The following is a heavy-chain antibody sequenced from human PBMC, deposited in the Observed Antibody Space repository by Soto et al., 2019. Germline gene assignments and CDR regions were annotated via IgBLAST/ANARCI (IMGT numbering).Heavy chain of an antibody. CDR1: GGSISSSSYY. V-gene: IGHV4-39*01. J-gene: IGHJ4*02. CDR3: ARQRYYYRFFDY. CDR2: IYYSGST. Sequence: SETLSLTCTVSGGSISSSSYYWGWIRQPPGKGLEWIGSIYYSGSTYYNPSLKSRVTISVDTSKNQFSLKLSSVTAADTAVYYCARQRYYYRFFDYWGQGTLVTVSS. D-gene: IGHD3-10*01.